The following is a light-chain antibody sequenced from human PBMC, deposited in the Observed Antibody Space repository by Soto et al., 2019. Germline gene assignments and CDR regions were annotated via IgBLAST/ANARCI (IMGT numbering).Light chain of an antibody. CDR2: YDS. CDR1: NIGTKS. J-gene: IGLJ2*01. V-gene: IGLV3-21*04. CDR3: QVWDSSSDHVV. Sequence: YELTQPPSVSVAPGKTARITCGGTNIGTKSVHWYQQKPGQTPVLVIYYDSDRPSGIPERFSGSNSGNTATLTISRVEAGDESDYYCQVWDSSSDHVVFGGGTKLTVL.